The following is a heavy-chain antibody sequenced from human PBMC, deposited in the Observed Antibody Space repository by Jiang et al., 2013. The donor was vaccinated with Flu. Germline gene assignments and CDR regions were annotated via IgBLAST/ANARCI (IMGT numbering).Heavy chain of an antibody. CDR2: IYYTGTP. V-gene: IGHV4-39*06. CDR3: ARKGTRAAGAFDY. J-gene: IGHJ4*02. Sequence: VLLKPSETLSLTCTVSGGSISGGDYYWAWIRQPPGQGLEWMANIYYTGTPYYKPSLERRVTISVDTSTNQFTLKLRSVTAADTAVYYCARKGTRAAGAFDYWGQGTLVTVS. CDR1: GGSISGGDYY. D-gene: IGHD6-13*01.